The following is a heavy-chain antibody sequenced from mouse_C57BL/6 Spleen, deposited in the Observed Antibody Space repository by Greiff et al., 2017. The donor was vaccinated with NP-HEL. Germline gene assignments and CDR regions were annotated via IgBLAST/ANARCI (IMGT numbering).Heavy chain of an antibody. CDR1: GYTFTSYW. Sequence: QVQLQQPGAELVKPGASVKLSCKASGYTFTSYWMHWVKQRPGQGLEWIGMIHPNSGSTNYNEKFKSKATLTVDKSSSTAYMQLSSLTSEDSAVYYCARSLTYGSTDCWGQGTTLTVSS. V-gene: IGHV1-64*01. D-gene: IGHD1-1*01. J-gene: IGHJ2*01. CDR2: IHPNSGST. CDR3: ARSLTYGSTDC.